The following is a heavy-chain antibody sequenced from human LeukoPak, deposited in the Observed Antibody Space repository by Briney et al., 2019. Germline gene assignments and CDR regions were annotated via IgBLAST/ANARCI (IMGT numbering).Heavy chain of an antibody. CDR2: IIPMIATA. CDR1: EDTLRNVA. CDR3: ARGAGLLYD. Sequence: ASVKVSCKTTEDTLRNVAFSWVRQAPGQGLEWLGGIIPMIATASYSQKFQGRVSINEDKSTNTVYMELSSLKLEDTAVYYCARGAGLLYDWGQGTLVIVSS. V-gene: IGHV1-69*06. D-gene: IGHD3-3*01. J-gene: IGHJ1*01.